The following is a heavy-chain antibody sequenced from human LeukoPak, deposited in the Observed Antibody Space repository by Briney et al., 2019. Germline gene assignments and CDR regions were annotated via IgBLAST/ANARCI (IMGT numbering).Heavy chain of an antibody. V-gene: IGHV1-2*02. CDR3: ARDPGDYSPPDGL. CDR2: INPNSGGT. J-gene: IGHJ4*02. Sequence: ASVKVSCKASGYTFTRYYMHWVRQAPGQGLEWMGWINPNSGGTNYAQKFQGRVTMTRDTSISTAYMELSRLRSDDTAVYYCARDPGDYSPPDGLWGEGTVVTVFS. CDR1: GYTFTRYY. D-gene: IGHD4-17*01.